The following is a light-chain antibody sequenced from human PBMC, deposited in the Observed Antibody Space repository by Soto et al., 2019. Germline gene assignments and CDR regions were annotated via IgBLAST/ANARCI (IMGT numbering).Light chain of an antibody. CDR1: QSISTY. Sequence: DIQMTQSPSSLSASVGDRVTVTCRASQSISTYLYWYQQKPGKAPKLLIYAASSLETGVPSRFSGSGSGTDFTLTICSIEPEDSAGDYCQERPIWLSAFVHGTRLEIK. J-gene: IGKJ5*01. CDR2: AAS. CDR3: QERPIWLSA. V-gene: IGKV1-39*01.